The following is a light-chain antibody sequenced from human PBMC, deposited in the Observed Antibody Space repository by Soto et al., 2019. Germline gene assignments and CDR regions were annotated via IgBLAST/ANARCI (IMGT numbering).Light chain of an antibody. Sequence: IQLTQSPSSLSASVGETVTITCRASQDIDNSLNWYQHKPGKAPKLRVYAVSFLETGVPSRFSGRGSGTVFSRTINSPQSDDWATYDCQQHDGRPTRTCGQGKRLDSK. J-gene: IGKJ5*01. CDR2: AVS. CDR1: QDIDNS. V-gene: IGKV1-33*01. CDR3: QQHDGRPTRT.